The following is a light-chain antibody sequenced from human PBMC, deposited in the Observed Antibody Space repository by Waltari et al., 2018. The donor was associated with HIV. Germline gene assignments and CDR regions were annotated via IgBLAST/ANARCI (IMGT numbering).Light chain of an antibody. CDR2: DAS. J-gene: IGKJ1*01. V-gene: IGKV3-11*01. Sequence: EIVLTQSPVTLSLSPGERATLSCWARQNISNYLAWYKQKPGQAPRLLIYDASIRATGVPARFSGGGSGTDFTLNISSLEPEDFAIYYCQQRYNWPLTFGQGTNVEIK. CDR3: QQRYNWPLT. CDR1: QNISNY.